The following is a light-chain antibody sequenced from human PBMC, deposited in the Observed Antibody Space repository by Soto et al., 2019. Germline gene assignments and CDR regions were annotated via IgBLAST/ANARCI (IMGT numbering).Light chain of an antibody. CDR2: SNN. CDR1: SSNIGGTNY. J-gene: IGLJ2*01. Sequence: QSVLTQPPSASVTPGQRDFISCSGSSSNIGGTNYAYWYQPLPGAAPKLLMHSNNLRPSGVPERISGSKSGTSSSLAISGLRSEDEAVYYCASWDDRLGAVIFGGGTKLTVL. V-gene: IGLV1-47*02. CDR3: ASWDDRLGAVI.